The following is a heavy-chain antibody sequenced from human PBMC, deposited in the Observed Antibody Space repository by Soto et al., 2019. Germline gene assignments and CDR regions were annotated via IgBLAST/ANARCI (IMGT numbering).Heavy chain of an antibody. J-gene: IGHJ4*02. CDR1: GFTFSSYA. CDR3: ARDFGGSYSGQFDY. Sequence: HPGGSLRLSCAASGFTFSSYAMHWVRQAPGKGLEWVAVISYDGSNKYYADSVKGRFTISRDNSKNTLYLQMNSLRAEDTAVYYCARDFGGSYSGQFDYWGQGTLVTVSS. CDR2: ISYDGSNK. D-gene: IGHD1-26*01. V-gene: IGHV3-30-3*01.